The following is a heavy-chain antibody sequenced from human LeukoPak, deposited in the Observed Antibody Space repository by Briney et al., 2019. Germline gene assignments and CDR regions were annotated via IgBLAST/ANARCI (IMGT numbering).Heavy chain of an antibody. CDR2: IYYSGST. CDR3: ARVVGAAYMDV. D-gene: IGHD1-26*01. V-gene: IGHV4-39*07. Sequence: SETLSLTCTVSGGSISSSSYYWGWIRQPPGKGLEWIGSIYYSGSTYYNPSLKSRVTISVDTSKNQFSLKLSSVTAADTAVYYCARVVGAAYMDVWGKGTTVTVSS. CDR1: GGSISSSSYY. J-gene: IGHJ6*03.